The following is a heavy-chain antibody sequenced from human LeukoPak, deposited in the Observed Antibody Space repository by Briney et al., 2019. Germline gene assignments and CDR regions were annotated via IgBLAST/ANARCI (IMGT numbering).Heavy chain of an antibody. CDR1: GGTFSSYA. CDR2: IMVIFGTT. D-gene: IGHD5-24*01. V-gene: IGHV1-69*05. J-gene: IGHJ6*03. Sequence: SVRVSCKASGGTFSSYAITWVRQAPGQGLEWMGTIMVIFGTTNYAQKFQGRVTITTDESTSTAYMELSSLRSDDTAVYYCARGNRDGYNYYYYYYMDVWGKGTTVTVSS. CDR3: ARGNRDGYNYYYYYYMDV.